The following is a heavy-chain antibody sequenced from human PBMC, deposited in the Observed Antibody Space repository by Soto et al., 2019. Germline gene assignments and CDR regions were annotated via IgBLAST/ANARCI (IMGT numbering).Heavy chain of an antibody. Sequence: QVHLVQSGAEVKKPGASVRVSCKASGGTFSTFAISWVRQAPGQGLQWMGGIIPIFDTPNYAQNFQGRVTITADESTSTAYLELSGLRSEDTAVYYCASGDYGVYRAYFYYGLDVWGQGTTVTVPS. CDR1: GGTFSTFA. J-gene: IGHJ6*02. V-gene: IGHV1-69*01. D-gene: IGHD4-17*01. CDR2: IIPIFDTP. CDR3: ASGDYGVYRAYFYYGLDV.